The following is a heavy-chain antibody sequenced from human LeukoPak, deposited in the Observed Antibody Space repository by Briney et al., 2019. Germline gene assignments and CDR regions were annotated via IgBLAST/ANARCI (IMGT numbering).Heavy chain of an antibody. CDR2: IYHSGST. D-gene: IGHD2-15*01. V-gene: IGHV4-30-2*01. Sequence: SETLSLTCAVSGGSISSGGYSWSWIRQPPGKGLEWIGYIYHSGSTYYNPSLKSRVTISVDTSKNQFSLKLSSVTAADTAVYYCARGQEGGAYCSGGSCYRARKAFDIWGQGTMVTVSS. J-gene: IGHJ3*02. CDR1: GGSISSGGYS. CDR3: ARGQEGGAYCSGGSCYRARKAFDI.